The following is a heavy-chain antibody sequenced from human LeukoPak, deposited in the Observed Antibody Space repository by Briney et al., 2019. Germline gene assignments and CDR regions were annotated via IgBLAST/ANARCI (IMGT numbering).Heavy chain of an antibody. D-gene: IGHD3-22*01. V-gene: IGHV3-23*01. Sequence: PGGSLRLSCAASGFTFSSYAMNWVRHARGKGLEWVSAITGSAGSTYYADSVKGRFTISRDNAKNSLFLQMNSLRAEDTAVYYCARELMGLTMIVVVNPIDYWGQGTLVTVSS. CDR1: GFTFSSYA. J-gene: IGHJ4*02. CDR2: ITGSAGST. CDR3: ARELMGLTMIVVVNPIDY.